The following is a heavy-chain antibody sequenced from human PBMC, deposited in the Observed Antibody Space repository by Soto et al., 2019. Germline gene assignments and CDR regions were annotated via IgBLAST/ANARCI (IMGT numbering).Heavy chain of an antibody. J-gene: IGHJ3*02. Sequence: ASVKFSCKAAGYTFTSYGISLVRQAPGQGLEWMGWISAYNGNTNYAQKLQGRVTMTTDTSTSTAYMELRSLRSDDTAVYYCASPSYDILTGYSGDDAFDIWGQGTMVTVSS. CDR1: GYTFTSYG. CDR2: ISAYNGNT. CDR3: ASPSYDILTGYSGDDAFDI. D-gene: IGHD3-9*01. V-gene: IGHV1-18*01.